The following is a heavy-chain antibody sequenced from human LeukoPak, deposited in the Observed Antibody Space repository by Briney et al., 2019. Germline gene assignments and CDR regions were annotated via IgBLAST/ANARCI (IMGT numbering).Heavy chain of an antibody. V-gene: IGHV1-69*05. CDR2: VIPIFGTA. CDR3: ASPFERGVYPRDAFDI. D-gene: IGHD3-10*01. Sequence: ASVKVSCKASGGTFSSYAISWVRQATGQGLEWMGGVIPIFGTANYAQKFQGRVTITTDESTSTAYLELSSLRSEDTAVYYCASPFERGVYPRDAFDIWGQGTMVTVSS. J-gene: IGHJ3*02. CDR1: GGTFSSYA.